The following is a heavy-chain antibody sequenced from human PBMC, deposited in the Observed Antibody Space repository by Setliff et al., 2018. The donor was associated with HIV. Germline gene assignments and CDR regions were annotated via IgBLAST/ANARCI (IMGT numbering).Heavy chain of an antibody. Sequence: ASVKVSCKASGYTFTGYFMHWVRQAPGQGLEWMAWINPNSGDTNYAQKFQGRVTMTRDASLSTVYMEVNRLKSDDAAMYYCARQSGDYTVTTYYMDVWGKGTTVTVSS. CDR3: ARQSGDYTVTTYYMDV. J-gene: IGHJ6*03. V-gene: IGHV1-2*02. CDR1: GYTFTGYF. CDR2: INPNSGDT. D-gene: IGHD4-17*01.